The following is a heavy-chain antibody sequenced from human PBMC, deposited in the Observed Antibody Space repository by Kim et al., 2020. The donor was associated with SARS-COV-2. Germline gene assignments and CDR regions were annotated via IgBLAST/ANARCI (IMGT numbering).Heavy chain of an antibody. Sequence: GGSLRLSCAASGFTFSRYSMNWVRQAPGKGLEWVSSISSSSSYIYYADSVKGRFTISRDNAKNSLYLQMNSLRAEDTAVYYCARDLSLVKGYYGMDVWGQGTTVTVSS. D-gene: IGHD3-9*01. CDR2: ISSSSSYI. J-gene: IGHJ6*02. CDR1: GFTFSRYS. CDR3: ARDLSLVKGYYGMDV. V-gene: IGHV3-21*01.